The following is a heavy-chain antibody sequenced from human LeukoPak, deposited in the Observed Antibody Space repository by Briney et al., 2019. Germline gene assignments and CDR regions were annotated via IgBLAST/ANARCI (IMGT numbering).Heavy chain of an antibody. Sequence: SQTLSLTCAISGDSVSRNSAAWHCIRQSPSRGLEWRGRTYYRSQRYNDYAVSVKSRITINPDTSKNQFSLQLNSVTPEDTAVYYCARERAVAGYDGYAFDIWGQGTMVTVSS. CDR1: GDSVSRNSAA. CDR3: ARERAVAGYDGYAFDI. J-gene: IGHJ3*02. CDR2: TYYRSQRYN. V-gene: IGHV6-1*01. D-gene: IGHD6-19*01.